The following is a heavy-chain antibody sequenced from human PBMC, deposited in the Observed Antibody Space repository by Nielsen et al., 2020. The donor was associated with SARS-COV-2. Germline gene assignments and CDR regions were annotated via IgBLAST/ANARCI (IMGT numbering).Heavy chain of an antibody. CDR3: ARVRIAARSWFDP. CDR2: MNPNSGNT. D-gene: IGHD6-6*01. J-gene: IGHJ5*02. CDR1: GYTFTSYD. Sequence: ASVKVSCKASGYTFTSYDINWVRQATGQGLEWMGWMNPNSGNTGYAQKFQGRVTMTRNTSISTAHMELSSLRSEDTAVYYCARVRIAARSWFDPWGQGTLVTVSS. V-gene: IGHV1-8*01.